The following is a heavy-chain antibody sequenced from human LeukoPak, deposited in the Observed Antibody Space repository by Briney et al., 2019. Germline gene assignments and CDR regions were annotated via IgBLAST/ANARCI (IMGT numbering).Heavy chain of an antibody. CDR1: GYTFTSYG. CDR3: ARVSHYYGSGSYSHSLLD. Sequence: GASVKVSCKASGYTFTSYGISWVRRAPGQGLEWMGWISAYNGNTNYAQKLQGRVTMTTDTSTSTAYMELRSLRSDDTAVYYCARVSHYYGSGSYSHSLLDWGQGTLVTVSS. J-gene: IGHJ4*02. V-gene: IGHV1-18*01. CDR2: ISAYNGNT. D-gene: IGHD3-10*01.